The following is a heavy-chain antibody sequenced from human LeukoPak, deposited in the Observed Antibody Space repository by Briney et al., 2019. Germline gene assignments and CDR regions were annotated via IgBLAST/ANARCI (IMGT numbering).Heavy chain of an antibody. Sequence: SETLSLTCTVSGGSISSSSYYWGWIRQPPGKGLEWIGSIYYSGSTYYNPSPKSRVTISVDTSKNQFSLKLSSVTAADTAVYYCARHLPRYCSSTSCPSGGFDPWGQGTLVTVSS. V-gene: IGHV4-39*01. CDR2: IYYSGST. CDR1: GGSISSSSYY. CDR3: ARHLPRYCSSTSCPSGGFDP. J-gene: IGHJ5*02. D-gene: IGHD2-2*01.